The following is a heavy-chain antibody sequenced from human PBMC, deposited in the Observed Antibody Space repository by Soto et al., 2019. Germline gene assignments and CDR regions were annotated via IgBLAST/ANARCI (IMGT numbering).Heavy chain of an antibody. V-gene: IGHV3-33*01. J-gene: IGHJ6*02. Sequence: GGSLRLSCAASGFTFYTYGMHWVRQVPGQGLQWVAIMWYDGGTKYYADSVRGRFTVSRDNSKNTLYLQMNSMRDEDTAVYYCARSDCTGKNCKPCYHYGMGVGGQGTTVTVSS. D-gene: IGHD2-8*02. CDR1: GFTFYTYG. CDR2: MWYDGGTK. CDR3: ARSDCTGKNCKPCYHYGMGV.